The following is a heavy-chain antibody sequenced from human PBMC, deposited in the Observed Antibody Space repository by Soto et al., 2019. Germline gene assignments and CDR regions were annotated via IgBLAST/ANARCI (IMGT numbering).Heavy chain of an antibody. CDR1: GFSFSTYG. V-gene: IGHV3-30*03. J-gene: IGHJ5*02. Sequence: GGSLRLSCAASGFSFSTYGMHWVRQAPGKGLEWVAFISNDGSNKYYADSVKGRFTISRDNSKNTLYLQMNSLRAEDTAVYYCARHPERIAQIGWFDPWGQGTLVTVSS. CDR2: ISNDGSNK. CDR3: ARHPERIAQIGWFDP. D-gene: IGHD6-13*01.